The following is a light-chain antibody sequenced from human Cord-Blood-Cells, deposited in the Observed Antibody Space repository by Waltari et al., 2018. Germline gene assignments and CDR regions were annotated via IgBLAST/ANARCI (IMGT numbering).Light chain of an antibody. V-gene: IGKV1-39*01. J-gene: IGKJ4*01. CDR1: QSISSY. CDR3: QQSYSTPPT. CDR2: AAS. Sequence: IQLTQSPSSLSASVGDTVPITCRASQSISSYLNWYQQKPGKAPKLLIYAASSLQSGVPSRFSGSGSGTDFTLTISSLQPEDFATYYCQQSYSTPPTFGGGTKVEIK.